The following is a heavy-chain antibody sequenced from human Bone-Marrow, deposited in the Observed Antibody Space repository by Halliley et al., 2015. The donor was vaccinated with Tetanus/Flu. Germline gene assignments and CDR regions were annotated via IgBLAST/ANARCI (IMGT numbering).Heavy chain of an antibody. CDR2: IYHSGST. V-gene: IGHV4-4*02. CDR3: ARSTVTTAYAY. J-gene: IGHJ4*02. D-gene: IGHD4-17*01. Sequence: LGWIGEIYHSGSTNYNPSLKSRVSISIDKSKNQFPLTLNSGPAADTAVYYCARSTVTTAYAYWGQGTLVTVSS.